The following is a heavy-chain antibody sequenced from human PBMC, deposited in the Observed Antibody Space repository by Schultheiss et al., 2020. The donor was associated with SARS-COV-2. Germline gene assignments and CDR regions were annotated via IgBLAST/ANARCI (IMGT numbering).Heavy chain of an antibody. Sequence: SETLSLTSTVSGGSISSYYWSWIRQPPGKGLEWIGYIYYSGSTNYNPPLKIRVTISVDTSKNQFSLKLSSVTAADTAVYYCARHRGVDCSSTSCRRYYYYYGMDVWGQGTTVTVSS. V-gene: IGHV4-59*08. CDR1: GGSISSYY. CDR2: IYYSGST. J-gene: IGHJ6*02. D-gene: IGHD2-2*01. CDR3: ARHRGVDCSSTSCRRYYYYYGMDV.